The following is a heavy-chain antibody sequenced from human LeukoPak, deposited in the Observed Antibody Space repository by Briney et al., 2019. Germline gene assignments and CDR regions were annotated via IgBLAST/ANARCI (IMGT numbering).Heavy chain of an antibody. CDR3: ARRYCSSTGCYAFDI. D-gene: IGHD2-2*01. V-gene: IGHV4-61*02. CDR1: GGSISSGSYY. J-gene: IGHJ3*02. Sequence: SQTLSLTCSVSGGSISSGSYYWTWIRQPAGKGLEWIGRIYTSGTTNYNPSLKSRVTISVDTSKNQFSLKLTSVTAADTAMYYCARRYCSSTGCYAFDIWGQGTMVTVSS. CDR2: IYTSGTT.